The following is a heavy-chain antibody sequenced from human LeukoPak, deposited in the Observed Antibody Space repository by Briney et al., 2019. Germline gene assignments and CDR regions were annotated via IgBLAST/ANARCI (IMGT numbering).Heavy chain of an antibody. CDR1: GFTFSSYG. Sequence: GGSLRLSCAASGFTFSSYGMHWVRQAPGKGLEWVAVISYDGSNKYYADSVKGRFTISRDNSKNTLHLQMNSLRAEDTAVYYCAKDRGPGVRYYFDYWGQGTLVTVSS. J-gene: IGHJ4*02. D-gene: IGHD3-10*01. V-gene: IGHV3-30*18. CDR3: AKDRGPGVRYYFDY. CDR2: ISYDGSNK.